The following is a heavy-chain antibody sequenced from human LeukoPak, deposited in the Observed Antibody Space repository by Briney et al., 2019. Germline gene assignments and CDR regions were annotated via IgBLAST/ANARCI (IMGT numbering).Heavy chain of an antibody. CDR2: ISWNSGSI. CDR1: GFTFDDYA. J-gene: IGHJ4*02. D-gene: IGHD6-19*01. Sequence: QTGGSLRLSCAASGFTFDDYAVHWVRQAPGKGLEWVSGISWNSGSIGYADSVKGRFTISRDNAKNSLYLQMNSLRAEDTALYYCAKEGYSSPYYFDYWGQGTLVTVSS. CDR3: AKEGYSSPYYFDY. V-gene: IGHV3-9*01.